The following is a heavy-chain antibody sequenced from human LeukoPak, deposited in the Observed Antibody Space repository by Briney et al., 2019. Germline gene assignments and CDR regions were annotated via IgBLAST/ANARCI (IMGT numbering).Heavy chain of an antibody. CDR1: GFTFSSYW. Sequence: HPGGSLRLSCAASGFTFSSYWMSWVRQAPGKGLEWVANIKQDGSEKYYVDSVKGRFTISRDNAKNSLYLQMNRLRAEDTAVYYCARERQLERLAFGKEGSAFDYWGQGTLVTVSS. J-gene: IGHJ4*02. V-gene: IGHV3-7*01. CDR2: IKQDGSEK. CDR3: ARERQLERLAFGKEGSAFDY. D-gene: IGHD1-1*01.